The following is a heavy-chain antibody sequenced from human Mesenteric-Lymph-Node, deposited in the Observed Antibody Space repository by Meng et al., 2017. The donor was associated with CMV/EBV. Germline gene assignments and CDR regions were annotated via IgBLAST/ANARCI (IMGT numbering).Heavy chain of an antibody. CDR1: GDSVTSGSYY. Sequence: GDSVTSGSYYWHWNRQPPVKGLEYIGSIHYSGITFYNPSLKSRVTISVDTSKSQFSLRLSSVTATDTAMYYCARAPGVGVTGDSFDYWGQGTLVTVSS. V-gene: IGHV4-61*01. CDR2: IHYSGIT. D-gene: IGHD1-26*01. J-gene: IGHJ4*02. CDR3: ARAPGVGVTGDSFDY.